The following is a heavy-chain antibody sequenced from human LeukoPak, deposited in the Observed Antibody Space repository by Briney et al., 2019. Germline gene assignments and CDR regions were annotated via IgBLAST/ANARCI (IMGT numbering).Heavy chain of an antibody. J-gene: IGHJ5*02. CDR1: GFTFSSYD. V-gene: IGHV3-13*01. CDR3: ARERRGWFDP. Sequence: GGSLRLSCAASGFTFSSYDMHWVRQPTGKRLECVSAIGTAGDTYYPGSVKGRFTISRENAKNSLCLQMNSLRAGDTAVYYCARERRGWFDPWGQGTLVTVSS. CDR2: IGTAGDT.